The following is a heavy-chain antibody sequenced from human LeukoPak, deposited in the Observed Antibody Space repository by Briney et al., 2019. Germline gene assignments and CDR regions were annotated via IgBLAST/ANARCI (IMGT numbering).Heavy chain of an antibody. CDR1: GFTFSSYA. V-gene: IGHV3-23*01. J-gene: IGHJ4*02. D-gene: IGHD6-19*01. CDR2: ISGSGGST. Sequence: GGSLRLSCAASGFTFSSYAMSWVRQAPGKGLEWVSAISGSGGSTYYADSVKGRFTISRDTSKNTLYLQMNSLRAEDTAVYYCAKEGGGDSSGWYYFDYWGQGTLVTVSS. CDR3: AKEGGGDSSGWYYFDY.